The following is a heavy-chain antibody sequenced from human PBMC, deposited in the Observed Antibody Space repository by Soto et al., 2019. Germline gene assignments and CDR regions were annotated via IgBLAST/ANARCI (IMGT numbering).Heavy chain of an antibody. J-gene: IGHJ5*02. Sequence: QLQLQESGPGLVKPSETLSLTCSLSGGSISSTFYYWGWIRQPPGKGLEWIGSIYYSGTTFYNASLKGRVPISVDTSKTQFSLRLTCETATDTAVYFCARQKWEQPKWFDPWGQGTLVTVSS. V-gene: IGHV4-39*01. CDR3: ARQKWEQPKWFDP. CDR2: IYYSGTT. CDR1: GGSISSTFYY. D-gene: IGHD1-26*01.